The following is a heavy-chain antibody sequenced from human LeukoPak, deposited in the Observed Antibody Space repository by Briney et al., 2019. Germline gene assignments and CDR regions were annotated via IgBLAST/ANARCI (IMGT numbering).Heavy chain of an antibody. D-gene: IGHD1-26*01. CDR3: ARGPVGGATYYDGDAFDI. V-gene: IGHV4-59*01. CDR1: GGSLTIYY. Sequence: ETLSLTCTVSGGSLTIYYWSWIRQSPGKGLEWIGYIYFSGSTNYNPSLKSRVTISVDTSKNQFSLKLSSVSAVDTAVYYCARGPVGGATYYDGDAFDIWGEKTMVTVSS. J-gene: IGHJ3*02. CDR2: IYFSGST.